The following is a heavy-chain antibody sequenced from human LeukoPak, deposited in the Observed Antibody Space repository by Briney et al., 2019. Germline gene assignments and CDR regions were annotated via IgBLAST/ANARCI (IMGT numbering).Heavy chain of an antibody. V-gene: IGHV3-23*01. CDR3: AKFEGYYDSSGYPDAFDI. CDR2: ISGSGGST. J-gene: IGHJ3*02. CDR1: GFTFSSYA. Sequence: PGGSLRLSCAASGFTFSSYAMSWVRQAPGKGLGWVSAISGSGGSTYYADSVKGRFTISRDNSKSTLYLQMNSLRAEDTAVYYCAKFEGYYDSSGYPDAFDIWGQGTMVTVSS. D-gene: IGHD3-22*01.